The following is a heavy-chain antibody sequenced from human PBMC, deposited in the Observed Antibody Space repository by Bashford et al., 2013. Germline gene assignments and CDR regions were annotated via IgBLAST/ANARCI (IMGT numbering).Heavy chain of an antibody. Sequence: SQTLSLTCAISGDSVSNYNAAWNWIRLSPSRGLEWLGRTYLRSKWFHDYAVPVKSRITIKPDTSKNQISLQLNSVTPEDTAVYYCARGLYPFFGPWGQGILVTVSS. D-gene: IGHD2-2*02. J-gene: IGHJ5*02. CDR1: GDSVSNYNAA. CDR2: TYLRSKWFH. V-gene: IGHV6-1*01. CDR3: ARGLYPFFGP.